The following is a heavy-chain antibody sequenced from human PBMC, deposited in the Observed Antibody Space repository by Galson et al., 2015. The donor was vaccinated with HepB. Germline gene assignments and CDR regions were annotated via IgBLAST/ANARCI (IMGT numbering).Heavy chain of an antibody. CDR3: AKVLSRSPYLYFDY. Sequence: LRLSCAASGFTFSSYAMSWVRQAPGKGLEWVSAISGSGGSTYYADSVKGRFTISRDNSKNTLYLQMNSLRAEDTAVYYCAKVLSRSPYLYFDYWGQGTLVTVSS. V-gene: IGHV3-23*01. J-gene: IGHJ4*02. CDR1: GFTFSSYA. CDR2: ISGSGGST.